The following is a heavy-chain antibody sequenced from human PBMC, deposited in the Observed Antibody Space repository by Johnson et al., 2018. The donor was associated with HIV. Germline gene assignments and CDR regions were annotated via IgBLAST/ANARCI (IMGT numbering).Heavy chain of an antibody. CDR2: ISYDGSNK. CDR1: GFTVSSNY. D-gene: IGHD4-17*01. Sequence: QEKLVESGGGLIQPGGSLRLSCAASGFTVSSNYMSWVRQAPGKGLEWVAVISYDGSNKYYADSVKGRFTISRDNSKNTLYLQMNSLRAEDTAVYYCASFTVTGAFDIWGQGTMVTVSS. V-gene: IGHV3-30-3*01. J-gene: IGHJ3*02. CDR3: ASFTVTGAFDI.